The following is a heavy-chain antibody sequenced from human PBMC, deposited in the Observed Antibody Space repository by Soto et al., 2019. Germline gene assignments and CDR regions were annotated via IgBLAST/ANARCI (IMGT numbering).Heavy chain of an antibody. V-gene: IGHV3-48*02. CDR2: ISSSSSTI. CDR3: SCSKCYYDSSGLHAY. CDR1: GFISSSYS. D-gene: IGHD3-22*01. Sequence: EEDRRHCSAASGFISSSYSINLVRQAPGKGLEWVSYISSSSSTIYYADSVKGRFTISRDNAKNSLYLQMNSLRDEDTAVYYYSCSKCYYDSSGLHAYWGRG. J-gene: IGHJ4*02.